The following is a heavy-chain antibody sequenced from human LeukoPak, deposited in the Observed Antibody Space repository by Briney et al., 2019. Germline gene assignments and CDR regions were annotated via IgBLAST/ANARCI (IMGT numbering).Heavy chain of an antibody. J-gene: IGHJ6*03. CDR3: ARVLAYYYDSSGYSIYYYYYYMDV. V-gene: IGHV4-34*01. D-gene: IGHD3-22*01. Sequence: SETLSPTCAVYGGSFSGYYWSWIRQPPGKGLEWIGEINHSGSTNYNPSLKSRVTISVDTSKNQFSLKLSSVPAADTAVYYCARVLAYYYDSSGYSIYYYYYYMDVWGKGTTVTVSS. CDR2: INHSGST. CDR1: GGSFSGYY.